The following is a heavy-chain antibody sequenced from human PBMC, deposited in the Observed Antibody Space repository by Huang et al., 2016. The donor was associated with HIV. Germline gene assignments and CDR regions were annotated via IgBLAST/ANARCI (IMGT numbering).Heavy chain of an antibody. V-gene: IGHV4-34*01. J-gene: IGHJ5*02. CDR3: AREVMISFGGPFDP. Sequence: QVQLQQWGAGLLKPSETLSLTCAVYGGSFRRYYWNWIRQSPGKGLEWIGQINHVGNTNYNPSRESRVSMSVDTSKNQFSLKLNAVTGADTAMYYCAREVMISFGGPFDPWGQGTLVTVSS. CDR1: GGSFRRYY. D-gene: IGHD3-16*01. CDR2: INHVGNT.